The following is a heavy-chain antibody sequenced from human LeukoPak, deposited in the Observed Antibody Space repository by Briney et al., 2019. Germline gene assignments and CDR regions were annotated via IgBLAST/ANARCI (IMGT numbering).Heavy chain of an antibody. CDR2: ISYDGSNK. CDR1: GFTFSSYA. V-gene: IGHV3-30-3*01. D-gene: IGHD3-9*01. Sequence: GGSLRLSCAASGFTFSSYAMHWVRQAPCKGLEWVAVISYDGSNKYYADSVKGRFTISRDNSKNTLYLQMNSLRAEDTAVYYCARDRWEHNYDILTGYGMDVWGQGTTVTVSS. CDR3: ARDRWEHNYDILTGYGMDV. J-gene: IGHJ6*02.